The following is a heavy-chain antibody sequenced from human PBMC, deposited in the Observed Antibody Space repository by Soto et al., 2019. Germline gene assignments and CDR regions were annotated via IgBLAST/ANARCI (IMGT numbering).Heavy chain of an antibody. D-gene: IGHD6-6*01. CDR1: GFNFSNYA. Sequence: AGGSLRLSCAASGFNFSNYAMHWVRQAPGKGLEWVAVISYDGSNKYYADSVKGRFTISRDNSKNTLYLQMNSLRAEDTAVYYCARDLEYSSSSSDYWGQGTLVTVSS. V-gene: IGHV3-30-3*01. J-gene: IGHJ4*02. CDR2: ISYDGSNK. CDR3: ARDLEYSSSSSDY.